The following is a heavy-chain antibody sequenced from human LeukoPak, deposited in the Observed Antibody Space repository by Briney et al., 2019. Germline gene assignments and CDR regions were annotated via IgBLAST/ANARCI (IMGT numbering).Heavy chain of an antibody. Sequence: GASVKISCKASGYIFTNYYMHWVRQAPGQGLEWLGIINPSGGSTTYAQKFQGRVTMTSDMSTNTAYMELSSLISEDTAVYYCTRDPGLTNFYYYTDVWGKGTTVTVSS. CDR1: GYIFTNYY. J-gene: IGHJ6*03. D-gene: IGHD4-11*01. CDR2: INPSGGST. V-gene: IGHV1-46*01. CDR3: TRDPGLTNFYYYTDV.